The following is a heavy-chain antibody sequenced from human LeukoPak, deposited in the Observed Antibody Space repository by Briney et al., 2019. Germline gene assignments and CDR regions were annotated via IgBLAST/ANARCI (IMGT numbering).Heavy chain of an antibody. CDR2: ISHSGSSI. CDR1: GFAFSNYL. V-gene: IGHV3-23*01. J-gene: IGHJ4*02. Sequence: GGSLRLSCVASGFAFSNYLMNWVRQAPGKGLEWVSGISHSGSSIYYADSVKGRFTISRDNSKNTLYLQMDRLRVEDTAVYYCAMALDYWGQGTLVTVSS. CDR3: AMALDY.